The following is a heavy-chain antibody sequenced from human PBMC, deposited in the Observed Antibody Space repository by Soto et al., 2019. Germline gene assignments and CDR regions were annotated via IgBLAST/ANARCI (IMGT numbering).Heavy chain of an antibody. CDR1: GYTFTSYG. CDR3: ARDQVSFYY. CDR2: ISAHNGNT. Sequence: QVQLVQSGAEVKKPGASVKVSCKASGYTFTSYGISWVRQAPGQGLECMGWISAHNGNTKYVQKRQGRVTMTTDTFTSTAYIELRSLRSDDTAVYFCARDQVSFYYWGQRTLFTVSS. J-gene: IGHJ4*02. V-gene: IGHV1-18*01.